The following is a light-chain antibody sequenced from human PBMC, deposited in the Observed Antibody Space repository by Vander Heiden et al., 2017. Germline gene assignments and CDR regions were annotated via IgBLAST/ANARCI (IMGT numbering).Light chain of an antibody. CDR3: AAWDDSLNVHYV. Sequence: QSVLPQPPSAPGAPGQRGTISCSGSSSNIGSNTVNWYQQRPGTAPKLLIYTNNQRPSGVPDRFSGSKSGTSASLAISGLQSEDEADYYCAAWDDSLNVHYVFGTGTKVTVL. CDR1: SSNIGSNT. J-gene: IGLJ1*01. V-gene: IGLV1-44*01. CDR2: TNN.